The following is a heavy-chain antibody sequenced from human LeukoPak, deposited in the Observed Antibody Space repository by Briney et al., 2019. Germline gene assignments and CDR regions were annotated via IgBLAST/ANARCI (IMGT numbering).Heavy chain of an antibody. D-gene: IGHD6-19*01. Sequence: GGSMRLSCAASGFTFSSYGMHWVSQAPGKGLEWVAVISYDGSNKNYADSVKGRFTISRANSKNTLYLQMNSLRAEDTAVYYCAKDRSQWLGPFYYYGMDVWGKGTTVTVSS. J-gene: IGHJ6*04. CDR2: ISYDGSNK. CDR3: AKDRSQWLGPFYYYGMDV. CDR1: GFTFSSYG. V-gene: IGHV3-30*18.